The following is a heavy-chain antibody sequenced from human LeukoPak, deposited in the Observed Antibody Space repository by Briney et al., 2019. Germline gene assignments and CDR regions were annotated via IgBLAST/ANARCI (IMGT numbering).Heavy chain of an antibody. CDR2: INPNYGGT. CDR1: GYTFTGYY. J-gene: IGHJ3*02. CDR3: GWIAAAGQDAFDI. D-gene: IGHD6-13*01. Sequence: ASVTVSCKASGYTFTGYYMHWVRQAPGQGLDWMGWINPNYGGTNNAHTFQDRLINTRDTSIHTPSMELSRLTSAGTAVYYCGWIAAAGQDAFDIWGQGTMVTVSS. V-gene: IGHV1-2*02.